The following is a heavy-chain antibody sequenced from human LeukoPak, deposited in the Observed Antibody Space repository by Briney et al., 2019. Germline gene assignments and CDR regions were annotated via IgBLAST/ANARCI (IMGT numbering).Heavy chain of an antibody. Sequence: PGGSLRLSCAASGFTFSSSSMHWIRQAPGKGLEWVSYISLSGGTIYYADSVRGRFTISRDDAKNSLYLQMNSLRAEDTAVYYCARGPSGEASWGQGTLVSVSS. CDR3: ARGPSGEAS. J-gene: IGHJ4*02. V-gene: IGHV3-48*01. D-gene: IGHD2-15*01. CDR2: ISLSGGTI. CDR1: GFTFSSSS.